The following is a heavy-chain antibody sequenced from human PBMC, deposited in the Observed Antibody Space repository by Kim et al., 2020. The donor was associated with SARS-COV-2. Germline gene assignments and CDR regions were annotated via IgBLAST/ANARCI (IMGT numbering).Heavy chain of an antibody. V-gene: IGHV1-18*04. J-gene: IGHJ6*02. CDR3: ARGDYCSGGSCYPSGSYGMDV. Sequence: ASVKVSCKASGYTFTSYGISWVRQAPGQGLEWMGWISAYNGNTNYAQKLQGRVTMTTDTSTSTAYMELRSLRSDDTAVYYCARGDYCSGGSCYPSGSYGMDVWGQGTTVTVSS. CDR1: GYTFTSYG. D-gene: IGHD2-15*01. CDR2: ISAYNGNT.